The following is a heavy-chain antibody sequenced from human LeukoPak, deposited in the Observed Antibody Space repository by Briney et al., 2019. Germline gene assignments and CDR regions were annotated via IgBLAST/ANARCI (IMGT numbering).Heavy chain of an antibody. CDR2: ISSSSSYI. J-gene: IGHJ6*02. CDR1: GFTFRNYG. Sequence: PGGSLRLSCAASGFTFRNYGMHWVRQAPGKGLEWVSSISSSSSYIYYADSVKGRFTISRDNAKNSLYLQMNSLRAGDTAVYYCARDPPAHYDFWSGYYTNYYYGMDVWGQGTTVTVSS. CDR3: ARDPPAHYDFWSGYYTNYYYGMDV. D-gene: IGHD3-3*01. V-gene: IGHV3-21*01.